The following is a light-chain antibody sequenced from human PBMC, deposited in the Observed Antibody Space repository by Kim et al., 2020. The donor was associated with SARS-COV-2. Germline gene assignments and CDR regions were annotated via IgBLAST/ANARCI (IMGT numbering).Light chain of an antibody. CDR1: STDFITYNY. J-gene: IGLJ1*01. CDR2: EIT. Sequence: QSALTQPPSASGSPGQSVTISCSGTSTDFITYNYVSWYQQHPGKAPKLIICEITKRPSGVPDRFSGSKSGDTASLTVSGLQAEDEADYYCTSHANDNYVFGTGTKVTVL. CDR3: TSHANDNYV. V-gene: IGLV2-8*01.